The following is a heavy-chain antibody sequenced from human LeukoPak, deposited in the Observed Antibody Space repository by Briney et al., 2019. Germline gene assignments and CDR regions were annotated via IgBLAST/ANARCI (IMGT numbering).Heavy chain of an antibody. CDR2: ISAYNGNT. J-gene: IGHJ4*02. V-gene: IGHV1-18*01. CDR3: ARYRGYCSGGSCSAFDY. CDR1: GYTFTSYG. Sequence: ASVKVSCKASGYTFTSYGISWVRQAPGQGREWMGWISAYNGNTNYAQKLQGRVTMTTDTSTSTAYMELRSLRSDDTAVYYCARYRGYCSGGSCSAFDYWGQGTLVTVSS. D-gene: IGHD2-15*01.